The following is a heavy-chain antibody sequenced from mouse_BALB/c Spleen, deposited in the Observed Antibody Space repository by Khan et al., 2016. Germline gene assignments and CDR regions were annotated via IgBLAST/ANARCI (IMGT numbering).Heavy chain of an antibody. CDR3: ARSNRNDAWFAF. V-gene: IGHV3-8*02. J-gene: IGHJ3*01. D-gene: IGHD2-14*01. CDR2: ISNSGST. Sequence: EVQLQESGPSLVKPSQTLSLTCSVTGDSITSGYWNWIRKFPGNKLEYMGYISNSGSTYYNPSLKSRISITRDTSKNQYYLQLNSVITEDTATYYCARSNRNDAWFAFWGQGTLVTVSA. CDR1: GDSITSGY.